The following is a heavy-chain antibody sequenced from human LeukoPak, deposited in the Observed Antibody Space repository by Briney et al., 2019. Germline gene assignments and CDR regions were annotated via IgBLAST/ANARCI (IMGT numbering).Heavy chain of an antibody. CDR1: GFTVSSNY. CDR2: ISNSSTYI. CDR3: ARWVCSSTRCFYFDY. Sequence: PGGSLRLSCAASGFTVSSNYMSWVRQAPGKGLEWVSSISNSSTYIYYADSVKGRFTISRDNVQNSLSLQMNSLRAEDTAVYYCARWVCSSTRCFYFDYWGQGSLVAVSS. J-gene: IGHJ4*02. V-gene: IGHV3-21*01. D-gene: IGHD2-2*01.